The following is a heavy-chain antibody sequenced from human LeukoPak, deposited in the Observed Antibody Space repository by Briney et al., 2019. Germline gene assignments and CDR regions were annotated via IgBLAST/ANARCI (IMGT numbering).Heavy chain of an antibody. V-gene: IGHV3-15*01. D-gene: IGHD3-3*01. CDR1: GFTFSSYA. CDR3: TTDLYYDFWSGYYREWGYYFDY. CDR2: IKSKTDGGTT. Sequence: GGSLRLSCAASGFTFSSYAMSWVRQAPGKGLEWVGRIKSKTDGGTTDYAAPVKGRFTISRDDSKNTLYLQMNSLKTEDTAVYYCTTDLYYDFWSGYYREWGYYFDYWGQGTLVTVSS. J-gene: IGHJ4*02.